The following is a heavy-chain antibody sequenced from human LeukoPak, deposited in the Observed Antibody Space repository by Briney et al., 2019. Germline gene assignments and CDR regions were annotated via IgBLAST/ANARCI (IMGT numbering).Heavy chain of an antibody. V-gene: IGHV4-34*01. CDR1: GGSFSGYY. CDR3: ARAGTSGWCLDY. Sequence: SETLSLTCAVYGGSFSGYYWGWIRQPPGEGLEWIGSISYSGSTYYNPSLKSRVTISVDTSKNQFSLRLSSVTAADTAVYYCARAGTSGWCLDYWGQGTLVTVSS. CDR2: ISYSGST. J-gene: IGHJ4*02. D-gene: IGHD6-19*01.